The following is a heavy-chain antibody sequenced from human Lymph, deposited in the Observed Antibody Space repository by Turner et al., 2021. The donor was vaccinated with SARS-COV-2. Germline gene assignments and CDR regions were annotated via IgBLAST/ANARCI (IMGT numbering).Heavy chain of an antibody. D-gene: IGHD4-17*01. CDR3: ARDIPTTADYFDY. V-gene: IGHV3-21*01. J-gene: IGHJ4*02. Sequence: EVQLVESGGGLVKPGGSLRLPCAASGFTFSTYSMNWVRQAPGKGLECIASISSSSSYIYYADSVKGRFTISRDDAKNSLYLQMNSLRAEDTAVYYCARDIPTTADYFDYWGQGTLVTVSS. CDR2: ISSSSSYI. CDR1: GFTFSTYS.